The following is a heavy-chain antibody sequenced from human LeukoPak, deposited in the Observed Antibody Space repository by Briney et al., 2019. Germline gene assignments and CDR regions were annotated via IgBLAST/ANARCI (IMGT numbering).Heavy chain of an antibody. J-gene: IGHJ6*02. V-gene: IGHV4-34*01. CDR1: GGSFSGYY. CDR2: INHGGST. Sequence: SETLSLTCAVYGGSFSGYYWSWIRQPPGKGLEWIGEINHGGSTNYNPSLKSRVTISVDTSKNQFSLKLSSVTAADTAVYYCARGRTYRRMDVWSQGTTVTVSS. CDR3: ARGRTYRRMDV.